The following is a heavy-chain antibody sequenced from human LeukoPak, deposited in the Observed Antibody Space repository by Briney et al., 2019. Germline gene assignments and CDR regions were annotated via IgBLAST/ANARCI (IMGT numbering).Heavy chain of an antibody. CDR2: IIRGLGIS. CDR3: ASARQRHCTNGVCPSLTDS. CDR1: GGTFSSYA. V-gene: IGHV1-69*04. D-gene: IGHD2-8*01. J-gene: IGHJ4*02. Sequence: GSSVKVSCKASGGTFSSYAINWVRQAPGQGLEWMGRIIRGLGISNYAQKFQGRVTITADKSTSTTYMELSSLRSEDTAVYYCASARQRHCTNGVCPSLTDSWGQGTLVTVPS.